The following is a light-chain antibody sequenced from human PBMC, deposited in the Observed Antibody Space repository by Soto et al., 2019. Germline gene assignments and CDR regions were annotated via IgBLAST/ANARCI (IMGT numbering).Light chain of an antibody. CDR1: SSNIGNNA. V-gene: IGLV1-36*01. J-gene: IGLJ2*01. CDR3: AAWDDSLNGVV. Sequence: QSVLTQPPSVSEAPRQRVTISCSGSSSNIGNNAVNWYQQLPGKAPKLLIYYDDLLPSGVSDRFSGPKSGTSASLAISGLQSEDEADYYCAAWDDSLNGVVFGGGTK. CDR2: YDD.